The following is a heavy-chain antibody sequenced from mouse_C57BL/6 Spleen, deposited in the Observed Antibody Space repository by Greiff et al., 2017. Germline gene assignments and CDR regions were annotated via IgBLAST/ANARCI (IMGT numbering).Heavy chain of an antibody. V-gene: IGHV1-69*01. Sequence: QVQLQQSGAELVMPGASVKLSCKASGYTFTSYWMHWVKQRPGQGLEWIGEIDPSDSYTNYNQKFKGKSTLTVDKSSSTAYMQLSSLTSENAAVYYCARRRTHYFDYWGQGTTLTVSS. CDR2: IDPSDSYT. CDR3: ARRRTHYFDY. J-gene: IGHJ2*01. CDR1: GYTFTSYW.